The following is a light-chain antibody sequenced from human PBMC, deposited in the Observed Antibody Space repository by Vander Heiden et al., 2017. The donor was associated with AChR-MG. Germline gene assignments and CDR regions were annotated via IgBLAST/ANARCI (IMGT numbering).Light chain of an antibody. Sequence: EIVLTQSPGTLSLSPGERATLSCRASQSVSSSYLAWYQQKPGQAPRLLIYGASSRATGIPDRFSGSGSGTDFTLTISRLEPEDFEVYYCQQDGSSRTFGQGTKVEIK. J-gene: IGKJ1*01. CDR1: QSVSSSY. CDR2: GAS. V-gene: IGKV3-20*01. CDR3: QQDGSSRT.